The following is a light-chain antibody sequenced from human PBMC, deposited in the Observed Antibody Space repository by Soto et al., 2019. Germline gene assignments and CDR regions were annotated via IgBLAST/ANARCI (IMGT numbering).Light chain of an antibody. V-gene: IGKV3-20*01. CDR3: QQCDTSPWT. J-gene: IGKJ1*01. CDR1: QSISSY. Sequence: EIVLQQSHDTLSLSPGESATLSCRASQSISSYLAWYQQKPGQAPRLLIYGASSRATGIPDRFSGSGSGTDFTLAISRLEPGDSAVYFCQQCDTSPWTFGQGTKV. CDR2: GAS.